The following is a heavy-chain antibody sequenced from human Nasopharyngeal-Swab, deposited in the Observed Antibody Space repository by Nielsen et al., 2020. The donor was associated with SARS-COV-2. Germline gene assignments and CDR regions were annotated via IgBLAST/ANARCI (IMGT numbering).Heavy chain of an antibody. V-gene: IGHV1-69*04. CDR3: ARDRDYYGSGTYKGMDV. J-gene: IGHJ6*02. CDR2: IIPMLSLT. CDR1: GVTFSTSG. Sequence: SVQVSCKTSGVTFSTSGFSWVRQAPGEGLEWMGRIIPMLSLTHYAQKFQGRVTIIADKSTSTAYMELSSLRSEDTAIYYCARDRDYYGSGTYKGMDVWGQGTTVTVSS. D-gene: IGHD3-10*01.